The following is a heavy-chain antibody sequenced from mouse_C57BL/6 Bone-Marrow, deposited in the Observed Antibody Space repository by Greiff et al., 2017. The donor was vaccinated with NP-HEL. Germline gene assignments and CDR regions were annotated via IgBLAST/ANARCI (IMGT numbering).Heavy chain of an antibody. CDR1: GFTFSDYG. J-gene: IGHJ2*01. CDR3: ARRYSKERNYFDY. V-gene: IGHV5-17*01. D-gene: IGHD2-5*01. Sequence: EVHLVESGGGLVKPGGSLKLSCAASGFTFSDYGMHWVRQAPEKGLEWVAYISSGSSTIYYADTVKGRFTISRDNAKNTLFLQMTRLRSEDTAMYDCARRYSKERNYFDYWGQGTTLTVSS. CDR2: ISSGSSTI.